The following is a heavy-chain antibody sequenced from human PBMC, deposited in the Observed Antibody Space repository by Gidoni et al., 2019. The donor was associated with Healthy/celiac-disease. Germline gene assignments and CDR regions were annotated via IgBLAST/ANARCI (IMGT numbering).Heavy chain of an antibody. CDR1: GGSISSSSYY. J-gene: IGHJ4*02. Sequence: QLQLQASGPGLVKPSVTLSHTCTVSGGSISSSSYYWGSIRQPQVKGLEWIGSIYYSGSTYYNPSLKSRVTISVDTSKNQFSLKLSSVTAADTAVYYCARLEMATITFDYWGQGTLVTVSS. CDR3: ARLEMATITFDY. CDR2: IYYSGST. D-gene: IGHD5-12*01. V-gene: IGHV4-39*01.